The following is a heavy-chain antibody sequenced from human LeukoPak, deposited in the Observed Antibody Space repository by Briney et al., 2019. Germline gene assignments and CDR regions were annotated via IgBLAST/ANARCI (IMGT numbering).Heavy chain of an antibody. V-gene: IGHV1-18*01. CDR3: ARLYDYVWGSSPFDY. CDR1: GYTFTSYG. Sequence: ASVKVSCKASGYTFTSYGISWVRQAPGQGLEWMGWISAYNGNTNYAQKLQGRVTMTTDTSTSTAYMELRSLRSDDTAVYYCARLYDYVWGSSPFDYWGQGTLVTVSS. D-gene: IGHD3-16*01. J-gene: IGHJ4*02. CDR2: ISAYNGNT.